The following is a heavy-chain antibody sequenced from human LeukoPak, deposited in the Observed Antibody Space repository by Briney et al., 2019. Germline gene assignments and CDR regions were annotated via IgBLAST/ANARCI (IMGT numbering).Heavy chain of an antibody. CDR2: IIPIFGTA. Sequence: SAKVSCKASGGTFSSYAISWVRQAPGQGLEWMGGIIPIFGTANYAQKFQGRVTITADESTSTAYMELSSLRSEDTAVYYCARDLRGLQGFDPWGQGTLVTVSS. D-gene: IGHD4-11*01. J-gene: IGHJ5*02. CDR3: ARDLRGLQGFDP. V-gene: IGHV1-69*01. CDR1: GGTFSSYA.